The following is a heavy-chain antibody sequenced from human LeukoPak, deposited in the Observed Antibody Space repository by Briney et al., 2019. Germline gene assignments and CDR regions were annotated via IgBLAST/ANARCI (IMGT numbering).Heavy chain of an antibody. J-gene: IGHJ5*02. V-gene: IGHV4-39*07. CDR2: IYYSGST. CDR3: ARDSPRS. Sequence: PSETLSLTCTVSGGSISSSSYYWGWIRQPPGKGLEWIGSIYYSGSTYYNPSLKSRLTISVDTSKNQFSLKLSSVTAADTAVYYCARDSPRSWGQGTLVTVSS. CDR1: GGSISSSSYY.